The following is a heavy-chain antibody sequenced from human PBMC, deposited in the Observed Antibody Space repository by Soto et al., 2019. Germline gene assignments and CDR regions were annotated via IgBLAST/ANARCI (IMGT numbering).Heavy chain of an antibody. J-gene: IGHJ6*02. Sequence: SPTLSLTCAISGDSVSSNSAAWNWIRQSPSRGLEWLGRTYYRSKWYNDYAVSVKSRITINPDTSKNQFSLQLNSVTPEDTAVYYCARDQDGSYLYYYYGMDVWGQGTTVTVSS. CDR2: TYYRSKWYN. CDR3: ARDQDGSYLYYYYGMDV. CDR1: GDSVSSNSAA. V-gene: IGHV6-1*01. D-gene: IGHD1-26*01.